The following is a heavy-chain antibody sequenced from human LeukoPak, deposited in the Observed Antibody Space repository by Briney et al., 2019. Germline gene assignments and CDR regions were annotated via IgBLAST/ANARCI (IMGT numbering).Heavy chain of an antibody. Sequence: GGSLRLSCAASGFTLSIYWMSWVRHAPGRGLEWVAKIKQDGSEKYYVDSVKGRFTISRDNAKNTLYLQMHSLRADDTAVYYCARGSTSGWPDYFDYWGQGSVVTVSS. CDR1: GFTLSIYW. CDR2: IKQDGSEK. J-gene: IGHJ4*02. V-gene: IGHV3-7*01. CDR3: ARGSTSGWPDYFDY. D-gene: IGHD6-19*01.